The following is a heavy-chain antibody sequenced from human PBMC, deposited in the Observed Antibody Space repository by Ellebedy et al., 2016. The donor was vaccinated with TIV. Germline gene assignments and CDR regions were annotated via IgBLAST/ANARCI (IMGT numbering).Heavy chain of an antibody. CDR3: ARDGEYCDFPQNCYAMDV. D-gene: IGHD2/OR15-2a*01. CDR1: GFAVSSNY. CDR2: IYSDGNT. Sequence: PGGSLRLSCAASGFAVSSNYMTRVRQAPGRGLEWVSLIYSDGNTNYADSVRGRFTISRDSSKNTLDLQMNSLRAEDTAMYYCARDGEYCDFPQNCYAMDVWGQGTTVTVSS. V-gene: IGHV3-53*01. J-gene: IGHJ6*02.